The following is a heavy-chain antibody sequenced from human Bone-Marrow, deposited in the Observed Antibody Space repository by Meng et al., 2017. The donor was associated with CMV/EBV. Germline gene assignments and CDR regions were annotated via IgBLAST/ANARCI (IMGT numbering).Heavy chain of an antibody. CDR2: ISGSGNNT. CDR1: GFTFSRYA. J-gene: IGHJ4*02. D-gene: IGHD2-8*02. Sequence: GGSLRLSCAASGFTFSRYAMSWVRQAPGKGLEWVSAISGSGNNTNDADSVKGRFTISRDNSKNTLFLKMSSLRPEDTAVYYGAGIPGRALDYWGQGTRVTGSS. V-gene: IGHV3-23*01. CDR3: AGIPGRALDY.